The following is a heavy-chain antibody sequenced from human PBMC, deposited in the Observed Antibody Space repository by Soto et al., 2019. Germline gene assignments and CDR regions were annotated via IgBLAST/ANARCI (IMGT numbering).Heavy chain of an antibody. CDR1: GFSLTTRGVG. D-gene: IGHD6-6*01. CDR3: ARSYSSSPDDGFDV. Sequence: QITLKESGQTLVNPTQILTLTCTFSGFSLTTRGVGVGWIRQPPGEALEWLALIYWDDDERYSPSLRSRLTITNDTSKNQVVLKMTNMEPVDTGTYDCARSYSSSPDDGFDVWGQGTRVTVSS. J-gene: IGHJ3*01. V-gene: IGHV2-5*02. CDR2: IYWDDDE.